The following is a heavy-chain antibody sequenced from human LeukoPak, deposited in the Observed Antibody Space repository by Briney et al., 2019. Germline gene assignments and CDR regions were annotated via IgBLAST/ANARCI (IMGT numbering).Heavy chain of an antibody. CDR1: GYTFTNYG. V-gene: IGHV1-46*01. D-gene: IGHD3-10*01. CDR3: TREMVRGVYAY. J-gene: IGHJ4*02. CDR2: INPSGGST. Sequence: GASVKVSCKASGYTFTNYGLSWVRQAPGQGLEWVGIINPSGGSTSYAQKFQGRVTMTRDMSTSTVYMELSSLRSEDTAMYYCTREMVRGVYAYWGQGTLVTVSS.